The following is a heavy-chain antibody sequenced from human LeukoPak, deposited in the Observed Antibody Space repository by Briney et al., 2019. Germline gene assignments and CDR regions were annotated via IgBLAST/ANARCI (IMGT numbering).Heavy chain of an antibody. CDR2: IYYSGTT. CDR1: GGSISYYY. CDR3: AREDPQTTVPEGMDV. Sequence: SETLSLTCAVSGGSISYYYWSWIRQSPGKGLEWIGYIYYSGTTNYNPSLKSRVTISVDTSKNQFSLQLRSVTAADTAVYYCAREDPQTTVPEGMDVWGQGTTVTVSS. V-gene: IGHV4-59*01. D-gene: IGHD4-17*01. J-gene: IGHJ6*02.